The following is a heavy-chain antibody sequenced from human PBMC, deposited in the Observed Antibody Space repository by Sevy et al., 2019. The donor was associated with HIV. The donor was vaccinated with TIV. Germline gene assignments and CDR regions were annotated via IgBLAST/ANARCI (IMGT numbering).Heavy chain of an antibody. Sequence: ASVQVSCKASGRTFSRYAFSWVRQAPGQGLEWMGGIIPMFATANYVEKFHGRVTITADESTSTAYMELRSLRSEDTAVYYCARSISWYASFDYWGQGTLVTLSS. CDR3: ARSISWYASFDY. V-gene: IGHV1-69*13. J-gene: IGHJ4*02. CDR2: IIPMFATA. D-gene: IGHD6-13*01. CDR1: GRTFSRYA.